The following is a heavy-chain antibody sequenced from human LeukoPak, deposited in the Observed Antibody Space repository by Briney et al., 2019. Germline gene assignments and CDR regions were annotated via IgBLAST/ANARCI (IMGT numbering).Heavy chain of an antibody. J-gene: IGHJ5*02. CDR3: ASSTNWYNWFDP. CDR2: TYYRSKWYS. V-gene: IGHV6-1*01. D-gene: IGHD6-13*01. CDR1: GDSVSSQSAA. Sequence: SQTLSLTCDISGDSVSSQSAAWNWIRQSASRGLEWLGRTYYRSKWYSDSPLSVKSRITIKADTSKNQISLQLNSVTSEDTGVYYCASSTNWYNWFDPWGQGTLVTVSS.